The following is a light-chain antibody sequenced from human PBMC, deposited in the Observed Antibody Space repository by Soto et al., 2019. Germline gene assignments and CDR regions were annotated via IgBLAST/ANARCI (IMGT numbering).Light chain of an antibody. CDR3: QRYNNWPRT. V-gene: IGKV3-15*01. J-gene: IGKJ1*01. Sequence: EIVMTQSPAALSVSPGERATLSCRASQSVSSNLAWYQQKPCQAPRLLIYGASTRATGIPARFSGSGSGPEFTLPISSLQSEDFAVYYCQRYNNWPRTFGQGTKVEIK. CDR2: GAS. CDR1: QSVSSN.